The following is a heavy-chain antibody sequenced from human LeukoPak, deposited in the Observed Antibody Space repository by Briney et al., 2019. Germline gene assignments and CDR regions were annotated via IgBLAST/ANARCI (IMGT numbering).Heavy chain of an antibody. CDR1: GGSISSNY. Sequence: SETLSLTCTVSGGSISSNYWSWIRQPPGEGLEWIGYIYYSGSTIYNPSLKSRVTISVDTSKNQCSLKLSSVTAADTAVYYCARRAYSSGYYYFDYWGQGTLVTVSS. J-gene: IGHJ4*02. V-gene: IGHV4-59*01. D-gene: IGHD3-22*01. CDR2: IYYSGST. CDR3: ARRAYSSGYYYFDY.